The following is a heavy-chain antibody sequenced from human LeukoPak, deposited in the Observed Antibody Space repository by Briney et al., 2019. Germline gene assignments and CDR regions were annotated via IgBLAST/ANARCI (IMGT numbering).Heavy chain of an antibody. V-gene: IGHV3-23*01. CDR3: AKDGLHYDFWSGSPFDP. D-gene: IGHD3-3*01. Sequence: GGSLRLSCAASGFTFSSYAMSWVRQDPGKGLEWVSAISGSGGSTYYADSVKGRFTISRDNSKNTLYLQMNSLRAEDTAVYYCAKDGLHYDFWSGSPFDPWGQGTLVTVSS. J-gene: IGHJ5*02. CDR1: GFTFSSYA. CDR2: ISGSGGST.